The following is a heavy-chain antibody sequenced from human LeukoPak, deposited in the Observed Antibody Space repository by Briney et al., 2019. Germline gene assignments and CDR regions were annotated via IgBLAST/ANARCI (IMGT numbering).Heavy chain of an antibody. D-gene: IGHD3-16*01. CDR1: GFTFPNYW. Sequence: GSLRLSCVASGFTFPNYWMTWVRQAPGKGLEWVANMKQDGREKYYVDSVKGRFTISRDNAKNSLFLQMNSLRAEDTAVYYCVRDQGGAVSYWGQGTLVTVSS. J-gene: IGHJ4*02. CDR3: VRDQGGAVSY. CDR2: MKQDGREK. V-gene: IGHV3-7*01.